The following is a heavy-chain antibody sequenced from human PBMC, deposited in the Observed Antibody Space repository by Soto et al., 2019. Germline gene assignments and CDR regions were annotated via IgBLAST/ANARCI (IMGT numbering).Heavy chain of an antibody. Sequence: EVQLVESGGGLVKPGGSLRLFCAASGFTFTRYSMNWVRQAPGKGLEWVSSISSTTNYIYYGDSMKGRFTISRDNAKNSLYLEMNSQRAEDTAVYYCARESEDLTSNFDYWGQGTLVTVSS. V-gene: IGHV3-21*06. CDR2: ISSTTNYI. J-gene: IGHJ4*02. CDR3: ARESEDLTSNFDY. CDR1: GFTFTRYS.